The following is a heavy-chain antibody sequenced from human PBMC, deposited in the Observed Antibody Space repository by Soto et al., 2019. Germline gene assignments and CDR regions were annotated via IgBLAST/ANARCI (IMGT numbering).Heavy chain of an antibody. J-gene: IGHJ6*03. V-gene: IGHV3-21*01. D-gene: IGHD6-13*01. CDR1: GFTFSSYS. CDR3: ARELAAAEGSYNYYMDV. Sequence: EVQLVESGGGLVKPGGSLRLSCAASGFTFSSYSMNWVRQAPGKGLEWVSSISSSSSYIYYADSVKGRFTISRDNAKNSLYLQMNSLRAEDTAVYYCARELAAAEGSYNYYMDVWGKGTTVTVSS. CDR2: ISSSSSYI.